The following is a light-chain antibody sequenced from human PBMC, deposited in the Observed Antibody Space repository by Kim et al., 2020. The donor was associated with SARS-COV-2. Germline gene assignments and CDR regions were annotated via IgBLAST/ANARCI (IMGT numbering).Light chain of an antibody. J-gene: IGLJ2*01. V-gene: IGLV3-21*01. CDR3: QVWDNRRDDVV. CDR2: SDS. CDR1: KIGSKS. Sequence: APGQTARITCGGNKIGSKSVHGYRQQAGQAPVLVIYSDSDRPSGIPERFSGANSGDTATLSISRVEAGDEADYFCQVWDNRRDDVVFGGGPQLTVL.